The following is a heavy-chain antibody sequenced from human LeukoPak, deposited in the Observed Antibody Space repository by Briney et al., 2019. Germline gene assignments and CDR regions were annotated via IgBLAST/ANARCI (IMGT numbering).Heavy chain of an antibody. J-gene: IGHJ4*02. V-gene: IGHV3-7*01. Sequence: GGSLRLSCAAYGLTFNTYWMNWVRQAPGKGLEWVANTSPDGNEKYYADFVKGRFSIFRDNANSILYLQMNSLRGEDTAVYYCLPGKGYWGQGTLVTVSS. D-gene: IGHD4-23*01. CDR3: LPGKGY. CDR1: GLTFNTYW. CDR2: TSPDGNEK.